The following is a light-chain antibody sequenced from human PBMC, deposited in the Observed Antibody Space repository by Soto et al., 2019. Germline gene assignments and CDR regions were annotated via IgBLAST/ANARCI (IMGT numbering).Light chain of an antibody. Sequence: HSVLTQPPSASGTPGQRVTISCSGGNSNIGTYTVNWYQQLPGTAPKLLIYNNNERPSGVPDRFSGSKSGTSASLAISGLQSEDEADYYCAAWDDSLTGRVFGGGTQLTVL. CDR1: NSNIGTYT. V-gene: IGLV1-44*01. CDR3: AAWDDSLTGRV. J-gene: IGLJ3*02. CDR2: NNN.